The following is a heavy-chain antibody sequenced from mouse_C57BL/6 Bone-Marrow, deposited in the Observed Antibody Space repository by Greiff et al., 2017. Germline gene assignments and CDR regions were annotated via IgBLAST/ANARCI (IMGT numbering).Heavy chain of an antibody. Sequence: EVKLEESGGGLVQPGGSMKLSCAASGFTFSDAWMDWVRQSPEKGLEWVALIRNKANNHATYYAESVKGKFTISIDDSKSSVYLQMNSLRPEDAGIYYCTCLERVRFAYWGQGTLVTVSA. J-gene: IGHJ3*01. CDR1: GFTFSDAW. D-gene: IGHD2-13*01. CDR3: TCLERVRFAY. V-gene: IGHV6-6*01. CDR2: IRNKANNHAT.